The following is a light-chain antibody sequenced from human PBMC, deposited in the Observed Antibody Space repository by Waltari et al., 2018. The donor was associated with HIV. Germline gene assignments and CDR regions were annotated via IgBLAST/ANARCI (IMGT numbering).Light chain of an antibody. CDR1: NSDNGGYNY. CDR3: SSYADRNGFYVV. J-gene: IGLJ2*01. Sequence: QSALTQPPSASGSPGQSVTISCTATNSDNGGYNYVPWYQQHPGKAPKLVISEVTKRPAVVPDLFSGSKSGTTASLTVSGLQAEDEADYYCSSYADRNGFYVVFGGGTRLTVL. CDR2: EVT. V-gene: IGLV2-8*01.